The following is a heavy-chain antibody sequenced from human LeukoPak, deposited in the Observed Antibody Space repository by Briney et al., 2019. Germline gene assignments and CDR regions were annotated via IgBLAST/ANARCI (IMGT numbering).Heavy chain of an antibody. J-gene: IGHJ4*02. CDR3: TLRLAVAGKEY. CDR2: ISGSGGST. V-gene: IGHV3-23*01. D-gene: IGHD6-19*01. CDR1: GFTFSSYA. Sequence: GGSLRLSCAASGFTFSSYAMSWVRQAPGKGLEWVSAISGSGGSTYYADSVKGRFTISRDNSKNTLYLQMNSLRAEDTAVYDCTLRLAVAGKEYWGQGTLVTVSS.